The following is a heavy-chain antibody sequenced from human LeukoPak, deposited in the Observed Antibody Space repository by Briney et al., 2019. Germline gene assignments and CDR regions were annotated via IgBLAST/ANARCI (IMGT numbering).Heavy chain of an antibody. CDR3: ATGYGDYGVPN. Sequence: ASVRVSCKVSGYTLTELSMHWVGQAAGKGLEWMGGFDPEDGETIYEQKFQGRVTMTEDTSTDTAYMELSSLRSEDTAVYYCATGYGDYGVPNWGQGTLVTVSS. J-gene: IGHJ4*02. CDR2: FDPEDGET. D-gene: IGHD4-17*01. CDR1: GYTLTELS. V-gene: IGHV1-24*01.